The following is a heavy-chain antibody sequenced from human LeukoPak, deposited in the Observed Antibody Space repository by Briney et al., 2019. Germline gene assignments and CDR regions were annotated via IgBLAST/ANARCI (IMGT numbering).Heavy chain of an antibody. J-gene: IGHJ6*03. CDR2: IYTSGST. D-gene: IGHD2-2*02. CDR1: GGSISSYY. V-gene: IGHV4-4*07. Sequence: SETLSLTCTVSGGSISSYYWSWIRQLAGKGLEWIGRIYTSGSTNYNPSLKSRVTMSVDTSKNQFSLKLSSVTAADTAVYYCARDSVVVVPAAITYYYYYYMDVWGKGTTVTVSS. CDR3: ARDSVVVVPAAITYYYYYYMDV.